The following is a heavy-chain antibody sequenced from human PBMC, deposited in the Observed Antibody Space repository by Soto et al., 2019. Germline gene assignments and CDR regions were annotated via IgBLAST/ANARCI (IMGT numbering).Heavy chain of an antibody. CDR2: IIPIFGTA. D-gene: IGHD1-7*01. CDR1: GGTFSSYA. J-gene: IGHJ6*02. V-gene: IGHV1-69*12. CDR3: ASVLELHYCYGMDV. Sequence: QVQLVQSGAEVKKPGSSVKVSCKASGGTFSSYAISWVRQAPGQGLEWMGGIIPIFGTANDAQKFQGRVTITADESTSIAYMELSSLRSDDTAVYYCASVLELHYCYGMDVCGQGTTVTVSS.